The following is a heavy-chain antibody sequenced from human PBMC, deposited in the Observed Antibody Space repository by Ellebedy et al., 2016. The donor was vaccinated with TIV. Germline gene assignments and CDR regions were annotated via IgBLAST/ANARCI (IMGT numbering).Heavy chain of an antibody. J-gene: IGHJ2*01. D-gene: IGHD4-23*01. Sequence: ASVKVSCKASGYTFTTYYIHWVRQAPGQGLEWVGTLNPSTGGTSYAQKFQGRVTLTRDTSTSTAYMELSSLRSDDTAVYYCARGHYGGISVWYFDVWGRGTLVTVSS. CDR2: LNPSTGGT. CDR3: ARGHYGGISVWYFDV. CDR1: GYTFTTYY. V-gene: IGHV1-46*01.